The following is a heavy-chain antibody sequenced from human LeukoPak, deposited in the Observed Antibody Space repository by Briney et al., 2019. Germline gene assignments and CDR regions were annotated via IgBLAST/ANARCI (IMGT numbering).Heavy chain of an antibody. CDR2: ISYDGSNK. Sequence: GGSLRLSCAASGFTFSSYGMHWVRQAPGKGLEWVAVISYDGSNKYYADSVKGRFTISRDNSKNTLYLQMNSLRAEDTAVYYCARDYHPVVPAAFDCWGQGTLVTVSS. D-gene: IGHD2-15*01. CDR1: GFTFSSYG. J-gene: IGHJ4*02. V-gene: IGHV3-30*03. CDR3: ARDYHPVVPAAFDC.